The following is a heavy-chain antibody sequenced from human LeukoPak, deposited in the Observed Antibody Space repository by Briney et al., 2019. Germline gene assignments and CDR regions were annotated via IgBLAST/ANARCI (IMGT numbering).Heavy chain of an antibody. J-gene: IGHJ5*02. D-gene: IGHD3-22*01. CDR2: IYTSGST. CDR1: GGSISSYY. V-gene: IGHV4-4*07. CDR3: ARYYYDSSGPSGFDP. Sequence: SETLSLTCTVSGGSISSYYWSWIRQPAGKGLEWIGRIYTSGSTNYNPSLKSRVTMSVDTSRNQFSLKLSSVTAADTAVYYCARYYYDSSGPSGFDPWGQGTLVTVSS.